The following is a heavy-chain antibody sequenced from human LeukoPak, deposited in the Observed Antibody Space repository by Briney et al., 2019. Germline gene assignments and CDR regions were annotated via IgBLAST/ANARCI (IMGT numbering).Heavy chain of an antibody. J-gene: IGHJ5*02. CDR2: IYYNGNT. CDR3: ARLSTSSPLSWFDP. Sequence: SETLSLTCTVSDGSIASSNNYWGWIRQPPGKGLEWIGSIYYNGNTYYNPSLKTRLTISVDTPKKQFSLKLSSVSAADTAVYYCARLSTSSPLSWFDPWGQGTLVTVSS. D-gene: IGHD2-2*01. CDR1: DGSIASSNNY. V-gene: IGHV4-39*01.